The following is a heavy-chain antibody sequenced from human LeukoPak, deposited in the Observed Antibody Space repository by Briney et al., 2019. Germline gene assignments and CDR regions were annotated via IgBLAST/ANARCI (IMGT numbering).Heavy chain of an antibody. D-gene: IGHD6-13*01. CDR1: GFTFSSYG. CDR3: ARADYSSTWSHDYYYMDV. Sequence: PGGSLRLSCAASGFTFSSYGMSWIRQPPGKGLEWIGSIYHSGSTYYNPSLKSRVTISVDTSKNQFSLKLSSVTAADTAVYYCARADYSSTWSHDYYYMDVWGKGTTVTVSS. V-gene: IGHV4-38-2*01. CDR2: IYHSGST. J-gene: IGHJ6*03.